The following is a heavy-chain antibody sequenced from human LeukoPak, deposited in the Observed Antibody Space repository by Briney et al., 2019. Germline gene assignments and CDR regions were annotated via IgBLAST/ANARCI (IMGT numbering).Heavy chain of an antibody. J-gene: IGHJ4*02. CDR3: VRDNRSYNFDY. V-gene: IGHV3-74*01. D-gene: IGHD1-26*01. CDR2: IKSDGSST. Sequence: PGGSLRLSCAASGFTFSNYWMHWVRHAPGKGLVWVSCIKSDGSSTSIADSAKGRFTISRDNAKNTVYLQMNSLRAEDTAVYYCVRDNRSYNFDYWGQGALVTVSS. CDR1: GFTFSNYW.